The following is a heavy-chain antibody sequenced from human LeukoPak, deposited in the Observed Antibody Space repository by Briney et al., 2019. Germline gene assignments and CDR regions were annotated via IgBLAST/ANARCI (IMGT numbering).Heavy chain of an antibody. J-gene: IGHJ4*02. CDR2: IKHDASEK. Sequence: GGSLRLSCAASGFTFSSYWMAWVRQTPGKGLEWVANIKHDASEKYYVDSVKGRFTISRDNAQNSFYLQMNSLRAEDTAVYYCARDRGSTGYDSYDYWGQGTLVTVSS. V-gene: IGHV3-7*01. D-gene: IGHD5-12*01. CDR3: ARDRGSTGYDSYDY. CDR1: GFTFSSYW.